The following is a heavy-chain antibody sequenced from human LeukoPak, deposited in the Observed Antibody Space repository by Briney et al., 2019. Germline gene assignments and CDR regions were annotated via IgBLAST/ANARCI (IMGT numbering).Heavy chain of an antibody. V-gene: IGHV3-30*18. CDR3: AKDSRDGYNHPWYYFDY. J-gene: IGHJ4*02. Sequence: GGSLRLSCAASGFTFSNYGMHWVRQAPGKGLEWVAVISYEGSNKYYADSVKGRFTISRDNSKNTLSLQMNSLRAEDTAVYYCAKDSRDGYNHPWYYFDYWGQGTLVTVSS. CDR2: ISYEGSNK. D-gene: IGHD5-24*01. CDR1: GFTFSNYG.